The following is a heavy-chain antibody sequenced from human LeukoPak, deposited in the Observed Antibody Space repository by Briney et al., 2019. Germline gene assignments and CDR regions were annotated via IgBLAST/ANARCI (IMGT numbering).Heavy chain of an antibody. CDR1: VDSISPYY. CDR2: IYNNGST. CDR3: ARHARARAEMDHISYHHYYMDV. D-gene: IGHD2-21*01. J-gene: IGHJ6*03. Sequence: SETLSLTCSVSVDSISPYYWSWIRQPPGQGLEWIGYIYNNGSTNYTPSLKSRATISVDTSKRAFSLRLNSVTAADTAVYYCARHARARAEMDHISYHHYYMDVWGKGTSVTVSS. V-gene: IGHV4-59*08.